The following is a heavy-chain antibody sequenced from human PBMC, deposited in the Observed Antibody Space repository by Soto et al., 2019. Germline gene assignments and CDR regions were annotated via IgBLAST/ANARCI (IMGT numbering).Heavy chain of an antibody. CDR2: INVGNGNT. V-gene: IGHV1-3*01. CDR3: ARSIVVVTAAAY. J-gene: IGHJ4*02. Sequence: ASVKVSCKASGYTFTSYAMHWVRQAPGQRLEWMGWINVGNGNTKYSQKFQGRVTITRDTSASTAYMELSSLRSEDTAVYYCARSIVVVTAAAYWDQGTLVTLSS. D-gene: IGHD2-21*02. CDR1: GYTFTSYA.